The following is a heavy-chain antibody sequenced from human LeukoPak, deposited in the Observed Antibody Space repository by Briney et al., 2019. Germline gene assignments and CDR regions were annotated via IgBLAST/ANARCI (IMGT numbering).Heavy chain of an antibody. CDR3: AREEGYSGYDFWY. J-gene: IGHJ4*02. Sequence: GGSLRLSCAASGFTFSTYGMNWVRQAPGKGLEWVSSISPSSTYIYYGDSVKGRFTISRDNAKKSVYLQMNSLRAEDTAVYYCAREEGYSGYDFWYWGQGTLVTVSS. V-gene: IGHV3-21*01. D-gene: IGHD5-12*01. CDR2: ISPSSTYI. CDR1: GFTFSTYG.